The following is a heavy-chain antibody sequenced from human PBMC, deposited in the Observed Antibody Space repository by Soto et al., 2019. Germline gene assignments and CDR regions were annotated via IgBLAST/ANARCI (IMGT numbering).Heavy chain of an antibody. V-gene: IGHV6-1*01. CDR1: GDSVSSNGAT. D-gene: IGHD2-8*01. CDR3: ARLIGDSWLDS. CDR2: TYYRSKWYT. J-gene: IGHJ5*01. Sequence: SQTLSLTCAISGDSVSSNGATWDWIRHSPSRGLEWLGRTYYRSKWYTDYAVSVKGRITINPDTSNNHLSLQLDSVTPDDTAVYYCARLIGDSWLDSWGQGTLVTVSS.